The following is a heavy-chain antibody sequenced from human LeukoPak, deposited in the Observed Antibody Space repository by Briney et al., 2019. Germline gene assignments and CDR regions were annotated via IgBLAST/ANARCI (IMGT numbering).Heavy chain of an antibody. CDR1: GFTFSSYA. CDR3: ARDEANSDGPYGMDV. D-gene: IGHD1-1*01. J-gene: IGHJ6*02. CDR2: ISYDGSNK. Sequence: GRSLRLSCAASGFTFSSYAMHWVRQAPGEGLEWVAVISYDGSNKYYADSVKGRFTISRDNSKNTLYLQMNSLRAEDTAVYYCARDEANSDGPYGMDVWGQGTTVTVSS. V-gene: IGHV3-30-3*01.